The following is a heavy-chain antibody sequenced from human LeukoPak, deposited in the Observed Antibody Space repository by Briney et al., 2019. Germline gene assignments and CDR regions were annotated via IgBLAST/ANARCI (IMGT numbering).Heavy chain of an antibody. D-gene: IGHD5-18*01. CDR1: GGSISSSNW. CDR2: IYHSGST. J-gene: IGHJ5*02. CDR3: ASGEYTSDYAMLGGWFDP. Sequence: SETLSLTCAVSGGSISSSNWWSWVRRPPGKGLEWIGEIYHSGSTNYNPSLKSRVTISVDKSKNQFSLKLKSVTAADTAVYYCASGEYTSDYAMLGGWFDPWGQGTLVTVSS. V-gene: IGHV4-4*02.